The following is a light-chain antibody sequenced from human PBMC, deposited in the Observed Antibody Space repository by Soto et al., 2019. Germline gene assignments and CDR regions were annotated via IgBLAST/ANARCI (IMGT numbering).Light chain of an antibody. CDR3: QQSYNGPFT. V-gene: IGKV1-39*01. CDR2: AAS. Sequence: DIQMAQSPSSLSASIGDKITITCRASQNINFYLNWYQHKPGKAPKVLIYAASSLQSEVPSRFSGSGSGTDFTLTISSLQPEDFATYYCQQSYNGPFTFGPGTKVDI. CDR1: QNINFY. J-gene: IGKJ3*01.